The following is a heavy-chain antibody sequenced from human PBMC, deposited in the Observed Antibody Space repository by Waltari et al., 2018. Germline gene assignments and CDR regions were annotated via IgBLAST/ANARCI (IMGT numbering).Heavy chain of an antibody. CDR1: GYTFTGYY. D-gene: IGHD3-3*01. CDR3: ARGRTYYDFWSGRNWFDP. Sequence: QVQLVQSGAEVKKPGASVKVSCKASGYTFTGYYMHWVRQAPGQGLEWVGWINPHSGCTNYAQKFPGRGTMTRDTSISTAYIELSRLISDDTAVDYCARGRTYYDFWSGRNWFDPWGQGTLVTVSS. CDR2: INPHSGCT. V-gene: IGHV1-2*02. J-gene: IGHJ5*02.